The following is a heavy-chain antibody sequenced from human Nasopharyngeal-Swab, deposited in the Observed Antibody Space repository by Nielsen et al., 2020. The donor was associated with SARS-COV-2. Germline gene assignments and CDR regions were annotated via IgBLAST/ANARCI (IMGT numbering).Heavy chain of an antibody. CDR2: IYYSGST. J-gene: IGHJ6*02. V-gene: IGHV4-59*01. CDR3: ARVDYCYYGMDV. Sequence: WIRQPPGKGLEWIGYIYYSGSTNYNPSLKSRVTISVDTSKNQFSLKLSSVTAADTAVYYCARVDYCYYGMDVWGQGTTVTVSS.